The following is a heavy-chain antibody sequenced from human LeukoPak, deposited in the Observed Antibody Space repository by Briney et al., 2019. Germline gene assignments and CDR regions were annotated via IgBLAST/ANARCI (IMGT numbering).Heavy chain of an antibody. CDR2: ISYDGSNK. CDR1: GFTFSSYA. J-gene: IGHJ4*02. D-gene: IGHD3-9*01. CDR3: ARDHLGHDILTGYFDY. V-gene: IGHV3-30*04. Sequence: GGSLRLSCAASGFTFSSYAMHWVRQAPGKGLEWVAVISYDGSNKYYADSVKGRFTISRDNSKNTLYLQMNSLRAEDTAVYYCARDHLGHDILTGYFDYWGQGTLVTVSS.